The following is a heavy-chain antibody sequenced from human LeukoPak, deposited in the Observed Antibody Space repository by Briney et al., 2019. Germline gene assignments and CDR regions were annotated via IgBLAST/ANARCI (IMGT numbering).Heavy chain of an antibody. J-gene: IGHJ4*02. Sequence: SQTLSLTCTVSGRPISSGNYYWTWIRQPPGGGLEWIVYIYHTGYTFYNPSLKSRVTLSVDTSRNPFSLKLNSVTAADTAVYFCARDRDFDSSGYDLDGGPLTLEYWGQGSLFTVSS. CDR1: GRPISSGNYY. V-gene: IGHV4-30-4*08. CDR2: IYHTGYT. CDR3: ARDRDFDSSGYDLDGGPLTLEY. D-gene: IGHD3-22*01.